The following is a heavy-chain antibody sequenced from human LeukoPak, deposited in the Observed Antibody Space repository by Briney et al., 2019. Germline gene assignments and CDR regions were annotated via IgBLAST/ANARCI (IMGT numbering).Heavy chain of an antibody. CDR1: GFTFRSFA. J-gene: IGHJ4*02. CDR2: ISSSGGDA. Sequence: GGSLRLSCGASGFTFRSFAMNWVRQAPGKGLEWVSAISSSGGDAYYADSVKGRFTISRDNSKNTLYLQMNSLRAEDTAIYYCAKGGGWLYYFDYWGQGTLVTVSS. V-gene: IGHV3-23*01. CDR3: AKGGGWLYYFDY. D-gene: IGHD6-19*01.